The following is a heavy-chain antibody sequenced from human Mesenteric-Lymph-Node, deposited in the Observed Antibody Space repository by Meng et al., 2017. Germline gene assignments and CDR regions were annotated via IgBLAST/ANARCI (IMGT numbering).Heavy chain of an antibody. D-gene: IGHD6-19*01. CDR1: GGYISSSNW. V-gene: IGHV4-4*02. Sequence: QVQLHASGRGLVKPSGTRSLTFAVYGGYISSSNWWRWVRQPPGKGLEWIGEIYHSGSTNYNPSLKSRVTISVDKSKNQFSLKLSSVTAADTAVYYCARAGIAVAGTFSDYWGQGTLVTVSS. CDR3: ARAGIAVAGTFSDY. J-gene: IGHJ4*02. CDR2: IYHSGST.